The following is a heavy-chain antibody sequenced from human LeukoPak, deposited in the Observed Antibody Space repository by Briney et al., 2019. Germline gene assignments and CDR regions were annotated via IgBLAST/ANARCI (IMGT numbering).Heavy chain of an antibody. J-gene: IGHJ3*02. CDR3: ARDGDYYDSSGYTIDAFDI. CDR1: GGTFSSYA. V-gene: IGHV1-69*05. Sequence: SVKVPCKASGGTFSSYAISWVRQAPGQGLEWMGGIIPIFGTANYAQKFQGRVTITTDESTSTAYMELSSLRSEDTAVYYCARDGDYYDSSGYTIDAFDIWGQGTMVTVSS. D-gene: IGHD3-22*01. CDR2: IIPIFGTA.